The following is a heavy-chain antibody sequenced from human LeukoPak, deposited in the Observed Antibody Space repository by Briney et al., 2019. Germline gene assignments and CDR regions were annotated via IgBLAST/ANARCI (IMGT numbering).Heavy chain of an antibody. J-gene: IGHJ4*02. Sequence: ASVKVSCKALGYTFRNYYIHWVRQAPGHGLEYMGWINFNRGDTNYQGRVTMTRDTSIDTVYMDLSSLRSDDTALYYCARDKSNGIGIVYWGQGTPVTVSS. D-gene: IGHD1-26*01. V-gene: IGHV1-2*02. CDR1: GYTFRNYY. CDR2: INFNRGDT. CDR3: ARDKSNGIGIVY.